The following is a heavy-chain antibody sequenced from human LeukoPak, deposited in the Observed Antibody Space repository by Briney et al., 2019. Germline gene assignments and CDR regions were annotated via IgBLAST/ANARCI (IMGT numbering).Heavy chain of an antibody. J-gene: IGHJ4*02. Sequence: GGSLRLSCAASGFTFSSYGMSWVRQAPGKGLEWVGRIKSKTDGGTTDYAAPVKGRFTISRDDSKNTLYLQMNSLKTEDTAVYYCTTLQWLVRADVYWGQGTLVTVSS. CDR2: IKSKTDGGTT. D-gene: IGHD6-19*01. CDR3: TTLQWLVRADVY. CDR1: GFTFSSYG. V-gene: IGHV3-15*01.